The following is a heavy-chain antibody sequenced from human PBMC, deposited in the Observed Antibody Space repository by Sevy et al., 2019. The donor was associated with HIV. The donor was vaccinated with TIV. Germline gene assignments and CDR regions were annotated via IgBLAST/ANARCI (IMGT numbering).Heavy chain of an antibody. CDR2: ISSSGSTI. D-gene: IGHD3-22*01. J-gene: IGHJ3*02. V-gene: IGHV3-11*01. CDR3: ALLRITMIVVVYDAFDI. CDR1: GFTFSDYY. Sequence: GGSLRLSCAASGFTFSDYYMSWIRQAPGKGLEWVSYISSSGSTIYYADSVKGRFTISRDDAKNSPYLQMNSLRAEDTAVYYCALLRITMIVVVYDAFDIWGQGTMVTVSS.